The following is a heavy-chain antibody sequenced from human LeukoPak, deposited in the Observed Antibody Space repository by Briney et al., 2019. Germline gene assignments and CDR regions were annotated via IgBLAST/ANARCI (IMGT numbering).Heavy chain of an antibody. Sequence: GGSLRLSCAASGFTVSSNYMNWVRQAPGKGLEWVSVIYSGGSTYYADSVKGRFTISRDNSKNTLYLQMNSLRAEDTAVYYCGRDSSYGYEYWGQGTLVTVSS. CDR1: GFTVSSNY. D-gene: IGHD5-18*01. J-gene: IGHJ4*02. CDR3: GRDSSYGYEY. V-gene: IGHV3-53*01. CDR2: IYSGGST.